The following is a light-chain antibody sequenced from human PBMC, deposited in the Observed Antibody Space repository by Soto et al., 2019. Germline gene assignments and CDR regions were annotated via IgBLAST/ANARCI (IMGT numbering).Light chain of an antibody. V-gene: IGLV6-57*04. CDR2: EDN. CDR1: SGSIASNY. Sequence: NFMLTQPHSVSESPGKTVIISCTRSSGSIASNYVQWYQQRPGSAPTTVIYEDNQRPSGVPDRFSGSIDSSSNSASLTISGLKTEDEADYYCQSYDSSNQRVFGGGTKLTVL. J-gene: IGLJ2*01. CDR3: QSYDSSNQRV.